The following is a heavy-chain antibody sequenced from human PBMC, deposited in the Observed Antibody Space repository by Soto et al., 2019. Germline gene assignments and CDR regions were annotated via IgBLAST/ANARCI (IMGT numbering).Heavy chain of an antibody. Sequence: QGQLVQSGAEVKKPGASVKVSCKASGYTFTSYDNNWVRQATGQGLEWMGWMNPNSGNTGYAQKFQGRVTMTRNTSISTAYMELSSLRSEDTAVYYCARRRVSYYYYYMDVWGKGTTVTVSS. J-gene: IGHJ6*03. D-gene: IGHD4-4*01. CDR1: GYTFTSYD. CDR3: ARRRVSYYYYYMDV. CDR2: MNPNSGNT. V-gene: IGHV1-8*01.